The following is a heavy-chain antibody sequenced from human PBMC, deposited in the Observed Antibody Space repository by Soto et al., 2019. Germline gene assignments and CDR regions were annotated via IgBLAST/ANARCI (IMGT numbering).Heavy chain of an antibody. Sequence: EVQLLESGGGFVQPGGSLRLSCSTSRLSFGSYSMSWVRQAPGKGLECVAGISGSGVSTFYADSVKGRFTISRDNSKNTLYLQMSGLRAEDTAVYFCVTGGVIEVSDFWGQGTLVTVSS. CDR3: VTGGVIEVSDF. D-gene: IGHD3-16*02. J-gene: IGHJ4*02. CDR2: ISGSGVST. V-gene: IGHV3-23*01. CDR1: RLSFGSYS.